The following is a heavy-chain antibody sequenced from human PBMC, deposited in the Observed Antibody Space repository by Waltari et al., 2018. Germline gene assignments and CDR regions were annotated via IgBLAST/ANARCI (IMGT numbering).Heavy chain of an antibody. J-gene: IGHJ4*02. Sequence: QVQLVESGGGVVQPGGSLRLSCAASGFTFSSYGMHWVRQAPGKGLEWVAFIRYDGSNKYYADSVKGRFTISRDNSKNTLYLQMNSLRAEDTAVYYCAKGSRRAVATEEYFDYWGQGTLVTVSS. V-gene: IGHV3-30*02. CDR2: IRYDGSNK. CDR1: GFTFSSYG. CDR3: AKGSRRAVATEEYFDY. D-gene: IGHD6-19*01.